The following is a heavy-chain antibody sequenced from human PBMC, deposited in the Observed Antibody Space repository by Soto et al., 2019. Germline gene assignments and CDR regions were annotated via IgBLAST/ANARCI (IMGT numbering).Heavy chain of an antibody. J-gene: IGHJ4*02. CDR2: IWYDGSNK. CDR3: ARDPSNYDFWSGYFLFDY. V-gene: IGHV3-33*01. CDR1: GFTFSSYG. D-gene: IGHD3-3*01. Sequence: GGSLRLSCAASGFTFSSYGMHWVRQAPGKGLEWVAVIWYDGSNKYYADSVKGRFTISRDNSKNTLYLQMNSLRAEDTAVYYCARDPSNYDFWSGYFLFDYWGQGTLVTVSS.